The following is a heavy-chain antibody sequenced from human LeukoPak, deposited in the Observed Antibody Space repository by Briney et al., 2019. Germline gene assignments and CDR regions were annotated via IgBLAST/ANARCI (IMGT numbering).Heavy chain of an antibody. D-gene: IGHD6-13*01. J-gene: IGHJ4*02. V-gene: IGHV1-46*01. Sequence: ASVKLSCKASGYTFSNNYWHWVRQPPGQGLEWLGVINPSGGSTIYAQKFHGRVDMTRDKYTSPAYMELSTASSADSAVSYSAGDIAMHVHWGQGTLVTVSS. CDR3: AGDIAMHVH. CDR2: INPSGGST. CDR1: GYTFSNNY.